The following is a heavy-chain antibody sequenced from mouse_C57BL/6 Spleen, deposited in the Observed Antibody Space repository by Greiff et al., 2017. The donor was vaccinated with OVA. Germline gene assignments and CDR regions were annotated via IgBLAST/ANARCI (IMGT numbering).Heavy chain of an antibody. CDR1: GFTFSSYA. Sequence: EVNVVESGEGLVKPGGSLKLSCAASGFTFSSYAMSWVRQTPEKRLEWVAYISSGGDYIYYADTVKGRFTISRDNARNTLYLQMSSLKSEDTAMYYCTRDLTGTGYFDYWGQGTTLTVSS. CDR2: ISSGGDYI. V-gene: IGHV5-9-1*02. CDR3: TRDLTGTGYFDY. D-gene: IGHD4-1*01. J-gene: IGHJ2*01.